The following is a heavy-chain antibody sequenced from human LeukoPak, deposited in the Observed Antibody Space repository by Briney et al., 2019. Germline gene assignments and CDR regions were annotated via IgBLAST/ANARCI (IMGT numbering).Heavy chain of an antibody. V-gene: IGHV4-59*01. D-gene: IGHD3-22*01. J-gene: IGHJ3*02. CDR1: GASISSSY. Sequence: SGTLSLTCTVSGASISSSYWSWIRQPPRKRLEWIGHIYYNGNTNSNPSLKSRVTISADTSKNQFSLRLSSVTAADSAVYYCVRGNYDNRGYSNAFDIWGQGAMVTVSS. CDR2: IYYNGNT. CDR3: VRGNYDNRGYSNAFDI.